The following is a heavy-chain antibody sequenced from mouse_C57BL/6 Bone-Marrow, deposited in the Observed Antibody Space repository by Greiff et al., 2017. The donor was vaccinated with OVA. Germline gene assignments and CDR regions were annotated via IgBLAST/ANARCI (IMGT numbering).Heavy chain of an antibody. J-gene: IGHJ1*03. Sequence: VQLQQSGPELVKPGASVKISCKASGYAFSSSWMNWVKQRPGKGLEWIGRIYPGDGDTNYNGKFKGKATLTADKSSSTAYMQLSSLTSEDSAVYFCASPYGLRRGENWYFDVWGTGTTVTVSS. CDR3: ASPYGLRRGENWYFDV. CDR2: IYPGDGDT. D-gene: IGHD2-4*01. CDR1: GYAFSSSW. V-gene: IGHV1-82*01.